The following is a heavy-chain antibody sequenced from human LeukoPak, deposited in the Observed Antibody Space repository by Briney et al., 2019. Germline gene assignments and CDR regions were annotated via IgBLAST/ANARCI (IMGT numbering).Heavy chain of an antibody. CDR3: AELGITMIGGV. CDR1: GFTFDDYG. J-gene: IGHJ6*04. D-gene: IGHD3-10*02. CDR2: INWNGGST. V-gene: IGHV3-20*04. Sequence: GGSLRLSSAASGFTFDDYGMSWVRQAPGKGLEWVSGINWNGGSTGYADSVKGRFTISRDNAKNSLYLQMNSLRAEDTAVYYCAELGITMIGGVWGKGTTVTISS.